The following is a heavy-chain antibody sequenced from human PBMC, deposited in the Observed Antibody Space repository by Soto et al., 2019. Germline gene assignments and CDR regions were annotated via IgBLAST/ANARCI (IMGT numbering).Heavy chain of an antibody. CDR2: IYYSGST. Sequence: PSETLSLTCAVSGGSISSGGYYWSWIRQHPGKGLEWIGYIYYSGSTYYNPSLKSRVTISVDTSKNQFSLKLSSVTAADTAVYYCARAEEYQLLYGRENAFDIWGHGTMVTVSS. J-gene: IGHJ3*02. CDR3: ARAEEYQLLYGRENAFDI. CDR1: GGSISSGGYY. V-gene: IGHV4-31*11. D-gene: IGHD2-2*02.